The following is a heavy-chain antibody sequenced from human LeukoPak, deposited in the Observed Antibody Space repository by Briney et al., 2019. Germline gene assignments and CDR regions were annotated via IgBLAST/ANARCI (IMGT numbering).Heavy chain of an antibody. V-gene: IGHV4-39*01. CDR2: IYYSGST. Sequence: SETLSLTCTVSGGSISSSSYYWGWIRQPPGKGLEWIGSIYYSGSTYYNPSLKGRVTISVDTSKNQFSLKLSSVTAADTAVYYCARQQGYDSSGYYGNHVLYYFDYWSQGTLVTVSS. CDR3: ARQQGYDSSGYYGNHVLYYFDY. CDR1: GGSISSSSYY. J-gene: IGHJ4*02. D-gene: IGHD3-22*01.